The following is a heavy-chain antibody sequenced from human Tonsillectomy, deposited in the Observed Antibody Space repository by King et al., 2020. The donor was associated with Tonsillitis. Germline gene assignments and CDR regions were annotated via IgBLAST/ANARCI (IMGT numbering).Heavy chain of an antibody. Sequence: VQLQESGPGLVKPSETLSLTCSVSGGSIRSYYWTWIRLPPGKGLEWIGYIHHSGTTNYNPSLKSRVTISVDTSTNQFSLKLGSVTAADTAVYYCATRPDCGSSSCDDHWGQGTLVTVSS. D-gene: IGHD2-2*01. CDR3: ATRPDCGSSSCDDH. V-gene: IGHV4-59*01. CDR1: GGSIRSYY. CDR2: IHHSGTT. J-gene: IGHJ4*02.